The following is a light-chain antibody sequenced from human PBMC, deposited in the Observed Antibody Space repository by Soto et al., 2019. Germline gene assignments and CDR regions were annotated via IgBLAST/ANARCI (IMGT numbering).Light chain of an antibody. CDR3: CSYAGSYTLI. V-gene: IGLV2-11*01. Sequence: QSALTQPRSVSGSPGQSVTISCTGTSSDVGAYNYVSWYQQHPGKAPKLMIYDVSKRPSGVPDRFSGSKSGNTASLTISGLQADDEADYYCCSYAGSYTLIFGTGIKVTVL. CDR1: SSDVGAYNY. CDR2: DVS. J-gene: IGLJ1*01.